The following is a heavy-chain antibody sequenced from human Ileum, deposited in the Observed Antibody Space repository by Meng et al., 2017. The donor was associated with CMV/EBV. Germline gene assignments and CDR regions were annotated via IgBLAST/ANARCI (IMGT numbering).Heavy chain of an antibody. J-gene: IGHJ6*02. CDR3: ARDRSYKQWLVRSYGMDV. V-gene: IGHV3-21*01. CDR2: ISSSSSYI. Sequence: GESLKISCAASGFTFSSYSMNWVRQAPGKGLEWVSSISSSSSYIYYAYSVKGRFTISRDNAKNSLYLQMNSLRAEDTAVYYCARDRSYKQWLVRSYGMDVWGQGTTVTVSS. CDR1: GFTFSSYS. D-gene: IGHD6-19*01.